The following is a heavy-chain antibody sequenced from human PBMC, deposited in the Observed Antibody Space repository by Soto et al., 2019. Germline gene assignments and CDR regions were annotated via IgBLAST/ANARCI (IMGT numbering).Heavy chain of an antibody. Sequence: QEQLQESGPGLVKPSETLSLTCTVSGGSIDHYYWSWIRKPPGKGLEWIGQISDSGNTKYNPSLRRRVTISVATSKNQFPLKVTAVTAADTPIYYCARDSSSLCPYHDIDIWGQGATVVVSS. CDR3: ARDSSSLCPYHDIDI. D-gene: IGHD2-21*01. CDR1: GGSIDHYY. J-gene: IGHJ6*02. V-gene: IGHV4-59*01. CDR2: ISDSGNT.